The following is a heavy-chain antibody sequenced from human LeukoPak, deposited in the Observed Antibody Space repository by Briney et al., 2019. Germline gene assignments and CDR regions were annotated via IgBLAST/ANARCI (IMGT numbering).Heavy chain of an antibody. D-gene: IGHD2-8*01. J-gene: IGHJ1*01. CDR3: ARDERSSYVRGVSRYFLH. CDR2: IKNSGSTI. V-gene: IGHV3-48*03. Sequence: GGSLRLSCAASGFTFSSYDMNWVRQAPGKGLEWVSYIKNSGSTIYYADSVKGRFTISRDNAKNSLYLQMNSLRAEDTAIYYCARDERSSYVRGVSRYFLHWGQGTLVTVSS. CDR1: GFTFSSYD.